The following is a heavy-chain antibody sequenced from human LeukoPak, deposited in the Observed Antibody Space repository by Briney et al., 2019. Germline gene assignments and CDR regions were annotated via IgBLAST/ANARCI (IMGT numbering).Heavy chain of an antibody. Sequence: GGSLRLSCAASGFTFSSYAMTWVRQAPGKGLEWVSYISSSSSYTNYADSVKGRFTISRDNAKNSLYLQMNSLRAEDTAVYYCATGIYYNYGMDVWGKGTTVTVSS. CDR1: GFTFSSYA. D-gene: IGHD1-1*01. CDR3: ATGIYYNYGMDV. J-gene: IGHJ6*04. CDR2: ISSSSSYT. V-gene: IGHV3-21*05.